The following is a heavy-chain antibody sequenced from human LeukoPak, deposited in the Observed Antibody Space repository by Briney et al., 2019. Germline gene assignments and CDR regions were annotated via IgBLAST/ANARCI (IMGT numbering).Heavy chain of an antibody. CDR3: TTPLDGTYYFDY. CDR1: GFPFSKAW. D-gene: IGHD1-1*01. CDR2: IKSKTDGGTT. V-gene: IGHV3-15*01. J-gene: IGHJ4*02. Sequence: GSLRLSCAASGFPFSKAWMSWVRQAPGKGLEWVGRIKSKTDGGTTDYAAPVKGRFTISRDDSKNTLYLQMNSLKTEDTAVYYCTTPLDGTYYFDYWGQGTLVTVSS.